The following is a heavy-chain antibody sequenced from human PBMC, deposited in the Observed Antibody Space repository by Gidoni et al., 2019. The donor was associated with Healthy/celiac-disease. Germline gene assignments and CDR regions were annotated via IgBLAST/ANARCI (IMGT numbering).Heavy chain of an antibody. Sequence: EVQLVESGGGLVKPGGSLRLSCAASGFTFSSYSMNWGRLAPGKGLEWVSSISSSSSYIYYADSVKGRFTISRDNAKNSLYLQMNSLRAEDTAVYYCARAGPDFTTPGGSSSWYVRGVGDYWGQGTLVTVSS. CDR3: ARAGPDFTTPGGSSSWYVRGVGDY. V-gene: IGHV3-21*01. CDR1: GFTFSSYS. J-gene: IGHJ4*02. CDR2: ISSSSSYI. D-gene: IGHD6-13*01.